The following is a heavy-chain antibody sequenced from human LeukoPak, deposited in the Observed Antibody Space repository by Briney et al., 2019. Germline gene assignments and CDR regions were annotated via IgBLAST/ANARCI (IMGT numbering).Heavy chain of an antibody. V-gene: IGHV3-74*01. D-gene: IGHD2-2*01. CDR1: GFTFSNYW. Sequence: PPGGSLRLSCVASGFTFSNYWMLWVRQAPGKGLMWVSFISTDGKSTRYAESVKGRFTISRDNAKNALYLQMDILRVEDTALYFCVRDYQFIQEVWGQGTTVTVSS. J-gene: IGHJ6*02. CDR3: VRDYQFIQEV. CDR2: ISTDGKST.